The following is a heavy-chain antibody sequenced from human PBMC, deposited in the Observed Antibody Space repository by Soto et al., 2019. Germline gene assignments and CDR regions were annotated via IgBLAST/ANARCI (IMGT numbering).Heavy chain of an antibody. J-gene: IGHJ4*02. D-gene: IGHD2-15*01. CDR3: ARLYCSGGSCYLDY. CDR1: GGSISSGGYY. V-gene: IGHV4-31*03. CDR2: IYYSGST. Sequence: SETLSLTCTVSGGSISSGGYYWSWIRQHPGKGLEWIGYIYYSGSTYYNPSLKSRVTISVDTSKNQFSLRLSSVTAADTAVYYCARLYCSGGSCYLDYWGQGTLVTVSS.